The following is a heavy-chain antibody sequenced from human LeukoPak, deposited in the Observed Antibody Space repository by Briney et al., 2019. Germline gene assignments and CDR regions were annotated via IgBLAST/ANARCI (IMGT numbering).Heavy chain of an antibody. Sequence: SETLSLTCTVSGGSITNYYWTWIRQPPGKGLEWIGYIHYSGSTNYNPSLKSRVTISVDTSKNQFSLKLSSVTAADTAVYYCARDPRSGSYLDYWGQGTLVTVSS. D-gene: IGHD1-26*01. CDR1: GGSITNYY. CDR3: ARDPRSGSYLDY. J-gene: IGHJ4*02. CDR2: IHYSGST. V-gene: IGHV4-59*01.